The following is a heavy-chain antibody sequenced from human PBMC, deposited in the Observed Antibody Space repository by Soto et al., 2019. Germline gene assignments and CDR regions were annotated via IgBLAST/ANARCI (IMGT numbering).Heavy chain of an antibody. Sequence: QITLKESGPTLVKPTQTLTLTCTFSGFSLSTSGVGVGWIRQPPGKALDWLALIYWDDDKRYSPSLKSRLTXXKDTSKNQEVLTMTNMDPVDTATYYCVRRQTAFDYWGQGTLVTVSS. CDR3: VRRQTAFDY. J-gene: IGHJ4*02. CDR2: IYWDDDK. CDR1: GFSLSTSGVG. V-gene: IGHV2-5*02.